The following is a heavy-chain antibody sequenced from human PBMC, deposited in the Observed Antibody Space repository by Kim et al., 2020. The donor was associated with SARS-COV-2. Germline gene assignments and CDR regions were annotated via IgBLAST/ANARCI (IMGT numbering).Heavy chain of an antibody. J-gene: IGHJ3*02. V-gene: IGHV4-39*01. CDR2: IYYSGST. Sequence: SETLSLTCTVSGGSISSSSYYWGWIRQPPGKGLEWIGSIYYSGSTYYNPSLKSRVTISVDTSKNQFSLKLSSVTAADTAVYYCARQLYGDYGDYAFDIWGQGTMVTVSS. CDR3: ARQLYGDYGDYAFDI. CDR1: GGSISSSSYY. D-gene: IGHD4-17*01.